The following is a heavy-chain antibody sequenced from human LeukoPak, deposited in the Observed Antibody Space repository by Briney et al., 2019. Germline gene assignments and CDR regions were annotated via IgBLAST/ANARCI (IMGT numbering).Heavy chain of an antibody. CDR1: GFTFSQFG. V-gene: IGHV3-33*06. J-gene: IGHJ4*02. CDR2: IWYDGSEK. Sequence: GGSLRLSCAASGFTFSQFGMHWVRQAPGKGLEWVAIIWYDGSEKFYGDSVKGRFTISRDNSKNTLYLQMNSLRAEDTAVYYCAKDLYDSSGYYFIWGQGTLVTVSS. D-gene: IGHD3-22*01. CDR3: AKDLYDSSGYYFI.